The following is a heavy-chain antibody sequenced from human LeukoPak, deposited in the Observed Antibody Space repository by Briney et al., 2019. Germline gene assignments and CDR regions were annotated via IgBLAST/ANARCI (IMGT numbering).Heavy chain of an antibody. V-gene: IGHV1-2*02. CDR3: ARGINALGAPNDY. D-gene: IGHD1-26*01. Sequence: ASLKVSCKASGYTFTGYFMHWVRQAPGQGLEWMGWINPNSGDTNYAQKLQGRVTMTRDTSISTAYMELSRLRSDDTAFYYCARGINALGAPNDYWGQGALVTVSS. CDR1: GYTFTGYF. J-gene: IGHJ4*02. CDR2: INPNSGDT.